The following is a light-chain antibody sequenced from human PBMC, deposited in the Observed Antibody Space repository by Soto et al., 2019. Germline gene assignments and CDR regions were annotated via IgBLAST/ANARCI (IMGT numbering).Light chain of an antibody. CDR1: SSDVGGYNY. CDR3: SSYTSITTSGV. V-gene: IGLV2-14*01. J-gene: IGLJ3*02. CDR2: DVS. Sequence: QSALTQPASVSGSPGQSITISCTGTSSDVGGYNYVSWYQQHPDKAPKLIISDVSNRPSGVSNRFSASKSGNTASLTISGLQAEDEADYYCSSYTSITTSGVFGGGTKLTVL.